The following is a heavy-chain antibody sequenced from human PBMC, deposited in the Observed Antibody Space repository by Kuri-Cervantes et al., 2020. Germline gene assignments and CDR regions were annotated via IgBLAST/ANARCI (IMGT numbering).Heavy chain of an antibody. V-gene: IGHV1-46*01. CDR1: GYTFTGYY. CDR2: INPSGGST. Sequence: ASVKVSCKASGYTFTGYYMHWVRQAPGQGLEWMGWINPSGGSTSYAQKFQGRVTMTRDTSTSTVYMELSSLRSEDTAVYYCARDRQLLWFGELSHYYYYGMDVWGQGTTVTVSS. CDR3: ARDRQLLWFGELSHYYYYGMDV. J-gene: IGHJ6*02. D-gene: IGHD3-10*01.